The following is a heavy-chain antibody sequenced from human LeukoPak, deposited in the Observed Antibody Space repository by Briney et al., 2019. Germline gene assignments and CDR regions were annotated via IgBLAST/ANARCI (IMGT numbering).Heavy chain of an antibody. D-gene: IGHD3-22*01. CDR2: ISASGGGT. V-gene: IGHV3-23*01. CDR3: AKWMGYYESSGYDY. J-gene: IGHJ4*02. Sequence: GTLRLSCAASAFTFNSYGMSWVRQAPGKGLEWVSGISASGGGTYYADSVKGRVTISRDNSKNTLYVQVNSLRAEDTAVYYCAKWMGYYESSGYDYWGQGTLVTVSS. CDR1: AFTFNSYG.